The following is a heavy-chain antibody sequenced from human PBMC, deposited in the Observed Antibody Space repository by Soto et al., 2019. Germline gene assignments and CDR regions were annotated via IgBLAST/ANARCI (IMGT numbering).Heavy chain of an antibody. V-gene: IGHV1-69*13. CDR2: IIPIFGTA. CDR1: GGTFSSYS. CDR3: ARGAFSRSPNNYYYYGMDV. J-gene: IGHJ6*02. Sequence: SVKVSCKASGGTFSSYSITWVRQAPGQGLEWMGGIIPIFGTANYAQKLQGRVTITADESTSTAYMELSSLRSEDTAVYYCARGAFSRSPNNYYYYGMDVWGQGTTVTVSS. D-gene: IGHD3-10*01.